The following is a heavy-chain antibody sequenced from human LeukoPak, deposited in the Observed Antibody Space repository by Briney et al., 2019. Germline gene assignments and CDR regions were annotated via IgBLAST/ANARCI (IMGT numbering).Heavy chain of an antibody. D-gene: IGHD1-26*01. V-gene: IGHV4-59*01. CDR3: ARDTLVGATDY. Sequence: SETLSLTCTVSGGSISSYYWSWIRQPPGKGLEWIGYIYYSGSTNYNPSLKSRVTISVDTSKNQFSLKLSSVTAADTAVYYCARDTLVGATDYWGQGTLVTVSS. J-gene: IGHJ4*02. CDR1: GGSISSYY. CDR2: IYYSGST.